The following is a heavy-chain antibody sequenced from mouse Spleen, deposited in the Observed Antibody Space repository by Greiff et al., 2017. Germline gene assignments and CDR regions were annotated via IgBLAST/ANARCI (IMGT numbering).Heavy chain of an antibody. D-gene: IGHD1-1*01. CDR1: GYTFTSYD. Sequence: VQLQQSGPELVKPGASVKLSCKASGYTFTSYDINWVKQRPGQGLEWIGWIYPRDGSTKYNEKFKGKATLTVDTSSSTAYMELHSLTSEDSAVYFCARTGHYGSSSGYFDVWGAGTTVTVSS. CDR3: ARTGHYGSSSGYFDV. J-gene: IGHJ1*01. V-gene: IGHV1-85*01. CDR2: IYPRDGST.